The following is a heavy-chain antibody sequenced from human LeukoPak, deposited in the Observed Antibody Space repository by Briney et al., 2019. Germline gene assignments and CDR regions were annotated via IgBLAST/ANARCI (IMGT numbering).Heavy chain of an antibody. Sequence: GGSLRLSCAASGFTFSDYYMSWIRQAPGKGLEWVSYISSSSSYTNYADSVKGRFTISRDNAKNSLYLQMNSLRAEDTAVYYCARDLDSSGYYHVVDSWGQGALVTVSS. CDR2: ISSSSSYT. CDR1: GFTFSDYY. D-gene: IGHD3-22*01. J-gene: IGHJ4*02. V-gene: IGHV3-11*06. CDR3: ARDLDSSGYYHVVDS.